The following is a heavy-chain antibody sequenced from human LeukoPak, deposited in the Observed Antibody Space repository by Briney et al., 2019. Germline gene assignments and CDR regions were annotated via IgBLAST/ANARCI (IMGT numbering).Heavy chain of an antibody. J-gene: IGHJ6*02. CDR3: ASTTVTYYYYGMDV. CDR2: MNPNSGNT. CDR1: GYTFTSYD. Sequence: ASVKVSCKASGYTFTSYDINWVRQATGQGLEWMGWMNPNSGNTGYAQKFQGRVTMTRNTSLSTAYIELSSLRSEDTGVYYWASTTVTYYYYGMDVWGQGTTVTVSS. V-gene: IGHV1-8*01. D-gene: IGHD4-11*01.